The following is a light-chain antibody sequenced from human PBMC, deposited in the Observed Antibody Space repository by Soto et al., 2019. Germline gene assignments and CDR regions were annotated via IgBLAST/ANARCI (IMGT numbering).Light chain of an antibody. J-gene: IGKJ1*01. Sequence: DIQMTQSPISLSASIGDRVTVTCRASQDISNFLNWYQQKPGKALKLLIYAASNLQSGGPSRFSGSGSGTDFTLTINNLQPEDFATYYCQQSYSTPRTFGQGTKMEIK. CDR1: QDISNF. V-gene: IGKV1-39*01. CDR3: QQSYSTPRT. CDR2: AAS.